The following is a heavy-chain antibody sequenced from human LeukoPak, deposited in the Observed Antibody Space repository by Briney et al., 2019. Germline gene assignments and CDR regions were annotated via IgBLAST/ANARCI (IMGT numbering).Heavy chain of an antibody. CDR1: GFTYNYYS. J-gene: IGHJ6*03. Sequence: PGGSLRLSCAASGFTYNYYSMNWVRQAPGKGLEWASSISSSSRYICYADSVKGRFTISRDNAKNSLYLQMNSLRAEDAAVYYCARDREEDYFMDVWGKGTTVTVSS. V-gene: IGHV3-21*01. D-gene: IGHD3-10*01. CDR3: ARDREEDYFMDV. CDR2: ISSSSRYI.